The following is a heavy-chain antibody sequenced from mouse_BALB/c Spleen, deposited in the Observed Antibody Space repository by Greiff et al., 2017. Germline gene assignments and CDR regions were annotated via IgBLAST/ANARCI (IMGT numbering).Heavy chain of an antibody. CDR3: ARQSLSLYGNCGFAY. J-gene: IGHJ3*01. CDR2: ISNGGGST. CDR1: GFTFSSYT. D-gene: IGHD2-1*01. Sequence: EVMLVESGGGLVQPGGSLKLSCAASGFTFSSYTMSWVRQTPEKRLEWVAYISNGGGSTYYPDTVKGRFTISRDNAKNTLYLQMSSLKSEDTTMYYCARQSLSLYGNCGFAYWGQGTLVTVSA. V-gene: IGHV5-12-2*01.